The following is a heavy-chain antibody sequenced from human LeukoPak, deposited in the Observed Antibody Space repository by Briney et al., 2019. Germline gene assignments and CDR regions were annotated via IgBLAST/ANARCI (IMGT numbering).Heavy chain of an antibody. CDR1: GGSFSGYY. J-gene: IGHJ4*02. Sequence: SGTPSLTCAVYGGSFSGYYWSWIRQPPGKGLEWIGEINHSGSTNYNPSLKSRVTISVDTSKDQFSLKLSSVTAADTAVYYCARNMVDWGQGTLVTVSS. CDR2: INHSGST. CDR3: ARNMVD. D-gene: IGHD3-10*01. V-gene: IGHV4-34*01.